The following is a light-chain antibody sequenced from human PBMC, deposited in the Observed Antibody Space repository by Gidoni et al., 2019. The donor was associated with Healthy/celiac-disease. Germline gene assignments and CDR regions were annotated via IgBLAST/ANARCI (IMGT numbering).Light chain of an antibody. J-gene: IGLJ2*01. CDR3: SSYTSSSVV. Sequence: QSALTQPASVSGSPGQSITISCTVTSSDVGGYNYVSWYQQHPGKAPKLMIHEVSKRPSGVSNRFSGSKSGNTASLTISGLQAEDEADYYCSSYTSSSVVFGGGTKLTVL. CDR1: SSDVGGYNY. CDR2: EVS. V-gene: IGLV2-14*01.